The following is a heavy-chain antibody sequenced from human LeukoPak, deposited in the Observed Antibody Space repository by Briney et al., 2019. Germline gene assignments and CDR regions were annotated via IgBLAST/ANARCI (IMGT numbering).Heavy chain of an antibody. V-gene: IGHV4-34*01. CDR3: ARHPQTGNYYYMDV. D-gene: IGHD3-10*01. J-gene: IGHJ6*03. CDR1: GGSFSGYY. Sequence: SETLSLTCAVYGGSFSGYYWSWIRQPPGKGLEWIGEINHSGSTNYNPSLKSRVTISVDTSKNQFSLKLSSVTAADTAVYYCARHPQTGNYYYMDVWGKGTTVTISS. CDR2: INHSGST.